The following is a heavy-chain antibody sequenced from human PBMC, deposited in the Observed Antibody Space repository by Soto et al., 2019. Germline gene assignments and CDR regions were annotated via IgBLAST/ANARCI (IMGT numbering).Heavy chain of an antibody. Sequence: GGSLRLSCAASGFTFSSYEMNWVRQAPGKGLEWVSYISSSGSTIYYADSVKGRFTISRDNAKNSLYLQMNSLRAEDTAVYYCARAGPPTTYCDFWSGYSYGMDVWGQGTTVTVSS. CDR1: GFTFSSYE. CDR3: ARAGPPTTYCDFWSGYSYGMDV. V-gene: IGHV3-48*03. CDR2: ISSSGSTI. D-gene: IGHD3-3*01. J-gene: IGHJ6*02.